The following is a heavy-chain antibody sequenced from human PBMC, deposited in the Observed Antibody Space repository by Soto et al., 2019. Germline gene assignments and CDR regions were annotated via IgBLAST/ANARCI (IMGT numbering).Heavy chain of an antibody. D-gene: IGHD3-3*01. V-gene: IGHV4-31*03. J-gene: IGHJ4*02. CDR3: ARLPLDWLHHYFDY. CDR1: GGSISSGGYY. CDR2: IYYSGST. Sequence: PSETLSLTCTVSGGSISSGGYYWSWIRQHPGKGLEWIGYIYYSGSTYYNPSLKSRVTISVDTSKNQFSLKLSSVTAADTAVYCCARLPLDWLHHYFDYWGQGTLVTVSS.